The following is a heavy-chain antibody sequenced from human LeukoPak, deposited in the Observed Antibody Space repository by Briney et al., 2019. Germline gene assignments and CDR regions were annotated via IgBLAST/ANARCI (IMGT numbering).Heavy chain of an antibody. CDR2: ISGSGANT. CDR3: ASHAAYTSDWRARTFDY. Sequence: PGGSLRLSCGASGFTFTNHGTSWVRQAPGKGLEWVSAISGSGANTYYTDSVRGRFILSRDQSRKTLYLQMNRLRAEDTAIYYCASHAAYTSDWRARTFDYWGQGTLVTVSS. J-gene: IGHJ4*02. CDR1: GFTFTNHG. D-gene: IGHD6-19*01. V-gene: IGHV3-23*01.